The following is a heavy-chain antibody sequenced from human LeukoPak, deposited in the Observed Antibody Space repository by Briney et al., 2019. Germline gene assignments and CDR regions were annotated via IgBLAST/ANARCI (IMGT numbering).Heavy chain of an antibody. Sequence: PGGSLRLSCAASGFIVSSYGMTWVRQAPGKGLVWVSRINSDGSSTSYADSVKGRFTISRDNAKNTLYLQMNSLRAEDTAVYYCARDHAHYYDSSGYYSLPDYWGQGTLVTVSS. CDR2: INSDGSST. J-gene: IGHJ4*02. CDR1: GFIVSSYG. D-gene: IGHD3-22*01. V-gene: IGHV3-74*01. CDR3: ARDHAHYYDSSGYYSLPDY.